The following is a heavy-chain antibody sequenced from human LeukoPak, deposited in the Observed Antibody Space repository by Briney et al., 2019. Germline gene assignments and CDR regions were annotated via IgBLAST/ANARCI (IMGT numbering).Heavy chain of an antibody. Sequence: GASVKVSCKASGYTFTSYAMNWVRQAPGQGLEWMGWINTNTGNPTYAQGFTGRFVFSLDTSVSTAYLQISSLKAEDTAVYYCARDDGSWHAEYFQHWGQGTLVTVSS. CDR3: ARDDGSWHAEYFQH. V-gene: IGHV7-4-1*02. CDR2: INTNTGNP. J-gene: IGHJ1*01. CDR1: GYTFTSYA. D-gene: IGHD6-13*01.